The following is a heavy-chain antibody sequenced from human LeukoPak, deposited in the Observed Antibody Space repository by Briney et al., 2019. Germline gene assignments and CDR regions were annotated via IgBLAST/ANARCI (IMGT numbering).Heavy chain of an antibody. D-gene: IGHD3-22*01. CDR3: ARIAVAITRYFDY. Sequence: SETLSLTCTVSGGSISSSSYSWGWIRPPPGKGLEWIGSIYYSGNTFYNPSLKSRVTISVDTSKNQFSLKLRSVTAADTAVYYCARIAVAITRYFDYWGQGTLVTVSS. CDR1: GGSISSSSYS. J-gene: IGHJ4*02. CDR2: IYYSGNT. V-gene: IGHV4-39*01.